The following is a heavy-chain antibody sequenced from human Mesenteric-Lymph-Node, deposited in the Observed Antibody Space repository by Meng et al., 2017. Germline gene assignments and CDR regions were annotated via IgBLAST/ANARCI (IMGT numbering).Heavy chain of an antibody. Sequence: ASVKVSCKASGYTFTSYGISWVRQAPGQGLEGMGWISAYNGNTNYAQKLQGRVTMTTDTSTSTAYMELRSLRSDDTAVYYCARDDPWGGSSWPYFDYWGQGTLVTVSS. V-gene: IGHV1-18*01. J-gene: IGHJ4*02. D-gene: IGHD6-13*01. CDR3: ARDDPWGGSSWPYFDY. CDR1: GYTFTSYG. CDR2: ISAYNGNT.